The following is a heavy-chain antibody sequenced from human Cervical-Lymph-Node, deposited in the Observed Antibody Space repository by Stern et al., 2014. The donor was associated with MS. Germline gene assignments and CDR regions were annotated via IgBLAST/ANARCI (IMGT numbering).Heavy chain of an antibody. CDR3: VRGGFSYGYGLDA. V-gene: IGHV1-8*01. D-gene: IGHD5-18*01. Sequence: VQLVESGSQVRKPGASVKVSCQASGYTFINYDIFLVRQATGQGLEWMGWMNPNNANTGHAQKFQGRVTMTRNTSISTAYMELSSLRSDDTAVYYCVRGGFSYGYGLDAWGQGTAVIVSS. CDR2: MNPNNANT. J-gene: IGHJ6*02. CDR1: GYTFINYD.